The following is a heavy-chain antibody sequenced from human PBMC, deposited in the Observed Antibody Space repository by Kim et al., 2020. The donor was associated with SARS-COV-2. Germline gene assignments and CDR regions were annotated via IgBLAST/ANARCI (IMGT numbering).Heavy chain of an antibody. Sequence: GGSLRLSCAASGFTFDDYAMHWVRQAPGKGLEWVSLISGDGGNTYYADSVKGRFTISRDNSKNSLYLQMNSLRTEDTALYYCVVPAVKEPNWFDPWGQGTLVTVSS. J-gene: IGHJ5*02. CDR3: VVPAVKEPNWFDP. CDR1: GFTFDDYA. CDR2: ISGDGGNT. V-gene: IGHV3-43*02. D-gene: IGHD2-2*01.